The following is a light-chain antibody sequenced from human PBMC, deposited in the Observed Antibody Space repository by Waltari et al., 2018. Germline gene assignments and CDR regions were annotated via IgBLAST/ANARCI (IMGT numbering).Light chain of an antibody. V-gene: IGLV1-40*01. CDR2: ENT. J-gene: IGLJ3*02. CDR3: QSYDNSLRGSLL. Sequence: QSVLTQAPSVSGAPGQRVTIPCTGGDSSIASFGFHRYQHLPGRVPKPLIYENTKRPSGVPDRFSGSKSGTSASLAIEGLQPEDEGDYYCQSYDNSLRGSLLFGGGTKVTV. CDR1: DSSIASFG.